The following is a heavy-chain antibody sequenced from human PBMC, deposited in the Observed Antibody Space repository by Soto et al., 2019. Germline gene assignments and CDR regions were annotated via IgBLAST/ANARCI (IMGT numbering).Heavy chain of an antibody. Sequence: PGESLKISCKGSGYSFTSHWIGWVRQMSGKGLEWMGTIYPDDSDTRYSPSFQGQVTISADKSISTAYLQWSSLKASDTAMYYCAKHMEAAAGQFCYSYGMDVWGQGTTVTVSS. CDR1: GYSFTSHW. CDR2: IYPDDSDT. J-gene: IGHJ6*02. V-gene: IGHV5-51*01. CDR3: AKHMEAAAGQFCYSYGMDV. D-gene: IGHD6-13*01.